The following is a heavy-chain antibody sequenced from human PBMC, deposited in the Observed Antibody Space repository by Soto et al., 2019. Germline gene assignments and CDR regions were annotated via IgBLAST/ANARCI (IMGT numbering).Heavy chain of an antibody. D-gene: IGHD1-7*01. CDR1: GGSISSGGYY. V-gene: IGHV4-31*03. CDR3: ARELKNPRTKGMDV. CDR2: IYYSGST. Sequence: SETLSLTCTVSGGSISSGGYYWSWIRQHPGKGLEWIGYIYYSGSTYYNPSLKSRVTISVDTSKNQFSLKLSSVTAADTAVYYCARELKNPRTKGMDVWGQGTTVTVSS. J-gene: IGHJ6*02.